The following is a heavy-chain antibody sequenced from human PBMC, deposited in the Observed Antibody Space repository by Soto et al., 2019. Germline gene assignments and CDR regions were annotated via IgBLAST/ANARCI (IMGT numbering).Heavy chain of an antibody. CDR3: SGGLDSWYWFDP. Sequence: QLQLQESGPGLVKPSETLSLTCTVSGGSISSSSYYWGWIRQPPGKGLEWIGSIYYSGSTYYNPSLKSRVTISVDTSKNQFSRKLSSVTAADTAVYYCSGGLDSWYWFDPWGQGTLVTVSS. V-gene: IGHV4-39*01. CDR1: GGSISSSSYY. J-gene: IGHJ5*02. CDR2: IYYSGST. D-gene: IGHD6-13*01.